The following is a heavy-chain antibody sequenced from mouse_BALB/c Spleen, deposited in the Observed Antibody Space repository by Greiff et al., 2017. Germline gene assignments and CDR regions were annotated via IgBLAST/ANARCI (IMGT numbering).Heavy chain of an antibody. CDR2: IDPENGNT. Sequence: EVQLQQSGAELVRPGALVKLSCKASGFNINDYYMHWVKQRPEQGLEWIGWIDPENGNTIYDPKFQGKASITADKSSNTAYLQLSSLTSEDTTVYYCASLPYYGGPSLLYFDYWGQGTTLTVSS. CDR1: GFNINDYY. V-gene: IGHV14-1*02. J-gene: IGHJ2*01. D-gene: IGHD1-1*02. CDR3: ASLPYYGGPSLLYFDY.